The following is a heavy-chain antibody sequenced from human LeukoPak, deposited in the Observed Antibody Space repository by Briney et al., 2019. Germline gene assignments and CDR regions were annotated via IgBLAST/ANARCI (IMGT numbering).Heavy chain of an antibody. CDR2: INSDGSST. V-gene: IGHV3-74*01. J-gene: IGHJ4*02. D-gene: IGHD2-8*01. CDR3: ARAVNGCFDY. Sequence: GGSLRLPCAASGLTFSSYWMHWVRQAPGKGLVWVSRINSDGSSTSYADSVKGRFTISRDNAKNTLYLRMNSLRAEDTAVYYCARAVNGCFDYWGQGTLVTVSS. CDR1: GLTFSSYW.